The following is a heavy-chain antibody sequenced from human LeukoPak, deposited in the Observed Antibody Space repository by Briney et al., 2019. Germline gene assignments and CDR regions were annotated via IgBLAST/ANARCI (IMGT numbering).Heavy chain of an antibody. V-gene: IGHV4-39*07. Sequence: SETLSLTCTVSDGSYYWGWIRQPPGQGLEWIGSIYYSGSTYYNPSLKSRVTISLDTSRNQFSLKLSSVTAADTAVYYCTRALGNGLVDYWGQGTLVTVSS. J-gene: IGHJ4*02. CDR3: TRALGNGLVDY. CDR1: DGSYY. D-gene: IGHD2-8*01. CDR2: IYYSGST.